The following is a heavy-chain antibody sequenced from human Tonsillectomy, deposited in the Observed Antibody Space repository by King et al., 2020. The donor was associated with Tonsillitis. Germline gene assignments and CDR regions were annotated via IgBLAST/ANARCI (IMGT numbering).Heavy chain of an antibody. CDR2: INPNNDYT. D-gene: IGHD6-6*01. V-gene: IGHV1-2*02. Sequence: VQLVESGAEVKKPGASVKVSCKASGYTFTDYYIHWVRQAPGQGLEWMGWINPNNDYTNSEQKFQGRITMTRDTSLSTAYMELNSLRSDDTAVYYCARGDLAYSTSSLEYWGQGTLVTVSS. CDR1: GYTFTDYY. CDR3: ARGDLAYSTSSLEY. J-gene: IGHJ4*02.